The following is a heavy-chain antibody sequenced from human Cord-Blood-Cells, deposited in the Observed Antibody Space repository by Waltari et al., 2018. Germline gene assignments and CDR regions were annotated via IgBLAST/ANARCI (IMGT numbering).Heavy chain of an antibody. CDR1: GFTFSSYV. D-gene: IGHD2-2*03. Sequence: EVQLLESGGGLVQPGGSLRLSCAASGFTFSSYVMSWVRQAPGKGLEWVSAISGSGGGKYSADSVRGRFTISRDNSKNTLSLQMNSLGAEDTAVYYCAKDGYCSSTSCYYYYYYGMDVWGQGTTVTVSS. CDR2: ISGSGGGK. V-gene: IGHV3-23*01. J-gene: IGHJ6*02. CDR3: AKDGYCSSTSCYYYYYYGMDV.